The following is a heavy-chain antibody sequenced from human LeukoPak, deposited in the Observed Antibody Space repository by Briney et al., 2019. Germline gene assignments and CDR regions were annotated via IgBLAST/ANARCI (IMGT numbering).Heavy chain of an antibody. V-gene: IGHV3-21*01. D-gene: IGHD2-2*01. J-gene: IGHJ4*02. CDR1: GFTFSGYS. CDR2: VSTTGYYI. CDR3: ARGGDCGTTSCYYFDF. Sequence: PGGSLTLSCAASGFTFSGYSMNWVRQAPGKGLEWVSSVSTTGYYIYYADSVKGRFSISRDNAKNSLYLQMNSLRAEDTAVYYCARGGDCGTTSCYYFDFWGQGTRVTVSS.